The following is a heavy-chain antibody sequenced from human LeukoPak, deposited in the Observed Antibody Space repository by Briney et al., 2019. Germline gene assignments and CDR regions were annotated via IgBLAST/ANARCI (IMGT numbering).Heavy chain of an antibody. J-gene: IGHJ4*01. V-gene: IGHV3-15*01. CDR2: IKSKTDGGTT. CDR1: GFTFSDAW. Sequence: GGSLRLSCAASGFTFSDAWMSWVRQAPGKGLEWVGRIKSKTDGGTTDYAAPVKGRFTISRDDSKNTLYLQMNSLKTEDTAVYYCTTRGGSFSIFDYWXXXXXVTXSS. CDR3: TTRGGSFSIFDY. D-gene: IGHD1-26*01.